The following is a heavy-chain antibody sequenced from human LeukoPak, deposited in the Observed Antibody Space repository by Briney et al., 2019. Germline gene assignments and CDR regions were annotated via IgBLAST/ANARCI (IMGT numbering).Heavy chain of an antibody. CDR3: AKDHFAGATDYYYGMDV. Sequence: GGSLRLSCAASGFTFSSYSMTWVRQAPGKGLEWVSSISSSSSYIYYADSVKGRFTISRDNAKNSLYLQMNSLRAEDTAVYYCAKDHFAGATDYYYGMDVWGQGTTVTVSS. CDR2: ISSSSSYI. CDR1: GFTFSSYS. D-gene: IGHD1-26*01. J-gene: IGHJ6*02. V-gene: IGHV3-21*04.